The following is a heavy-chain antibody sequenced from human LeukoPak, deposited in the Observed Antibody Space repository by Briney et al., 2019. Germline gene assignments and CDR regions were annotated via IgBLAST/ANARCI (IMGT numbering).Heavy chain of an antibody. Sequence: GGSLRLSCAASGFTFSSYGMHWVRQAPGKGLEWVAAISYDGSNKYYADSVKGRFTISRDNSKNTLYLQMNSLRAEDAAVYYCAKDRTYYYDSGLGIWGQGTLVTVSS. CDR1: GFTFSSYG. V-gene: IGHV3-30*18. D-gene: IGHD3-10*01. CDR3: AKDRTYYYDSGLGI. CDR2: ISYDGSNK. J-gene: IGHJ4*02.